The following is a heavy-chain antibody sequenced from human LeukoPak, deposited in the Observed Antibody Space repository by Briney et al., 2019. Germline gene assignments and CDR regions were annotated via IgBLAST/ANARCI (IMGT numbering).Heavy chain of an antibody. CDR2: IYYSGST. Sequence: SETLSLTCTVSGGSISSGDYYWSWIRQPPGKGLEWIGYIYYSGSTYYNPSLKSRVTISVDTSKNQFSLKLSSATAADTAVYYCARDQAEYDFWSGYSSGGMDVWGQGTTVTVSS. CDR3: ARDQAEYDFWSGYSSGGMDV. J-gene: IGHJ6*02. D-gene: IGHD3-3*01. V-gene: IGHV4-30-4*01. CDR1: GGSISSGDYY.